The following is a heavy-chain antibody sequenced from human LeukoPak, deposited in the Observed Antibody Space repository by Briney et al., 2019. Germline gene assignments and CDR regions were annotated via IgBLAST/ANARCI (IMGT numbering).Heavy chain of an antibody. CDR2: INSGSRYI. J-gene: IGHJ4*02. Sequence: GSLRLSCAASGFTFSNYTMHWVRQAPGKGLEWVSSINSGSRYIYYTDSVKGRFTISRDNAKKSLYLQMNSLRAEDTAVYYCARRNHYDILTGYYDYWGQGTLVTVSS. V-gene: IGHV3-21*01. D-gene: IGHD3-9*01. CDR3: ARRNHYDILTGYYDY. CDR1: GFTFSNYT.